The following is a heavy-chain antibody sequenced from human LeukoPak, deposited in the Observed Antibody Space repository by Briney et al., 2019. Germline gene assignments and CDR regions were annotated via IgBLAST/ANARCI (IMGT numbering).Heavy chain of an antibody. CDR2: VNAGNGNT. J-gene: IGHJ4*02. D-gene: IGHD1-26*01. V-gene: IGHV1-3*01. Sequence: ASVKVSCEASGYTFTSYAMHWVRQAPGQRLEWMGWVNAGNGNTKYSQKFQGRVTITRDTSASTAYMELSSLRSEDTAVYYCARDYSGSYYRNTFDYWGQGTLVTVSS. CDR1: GYTFTSYA. CDR3: ARDYSGSYYRNTFDY.